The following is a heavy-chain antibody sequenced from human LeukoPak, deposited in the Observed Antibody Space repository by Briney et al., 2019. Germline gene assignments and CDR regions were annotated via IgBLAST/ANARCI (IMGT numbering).Heavy chain of an antibody. D-gene: IGHD3-10*01. J-gene: IGHJ4*02. CDR1: GGSISSYY. CDR3: AKNYYGSGSYYP. Sequence: SETLSLTCTVSGGSISSYYWSWIRQPPGKGLVWIGYIYYSGSTNYNPSLKSRVTISVDTSKNQFSLKLSSVTAADTAVYYCAKNYYGSGSYYPWGQGTLVTVSS. CDR2: IYYSGST. V-gene: IGHV4-59*01.